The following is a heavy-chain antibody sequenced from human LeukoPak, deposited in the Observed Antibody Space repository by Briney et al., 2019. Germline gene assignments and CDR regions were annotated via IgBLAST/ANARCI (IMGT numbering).Heavy chain of an antibody. V-gene: IGHV3-48*01. CDR2: ISSSSSTI. CDR3: ARDLWYNWNYRGFDI. CDR1: GFTFSNFG. J-gene: IGHJ3*02. Sequence: GGSLRLSCAASGFTFSNFGMHWVRQAPGKGLEWVSYISSSSSTIYYADSVKGRFTISRDNAKNSLYLQMNSLRAEDTAVYYYARDLWYNWNYRGFDIWGQGTMVTVSS. D-gene: IGHD1-7*01.